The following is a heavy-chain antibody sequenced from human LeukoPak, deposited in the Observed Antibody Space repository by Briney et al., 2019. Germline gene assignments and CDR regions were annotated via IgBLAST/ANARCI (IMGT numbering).Heavy chain of an antibody. V-gene: IGHV1-18*04. D-gene: IGHD2-2*02. J-gene: IGHJ4*02. Sequence: GASVKVSCKASGYTFTSYGISWVRQAPRQGLEWMGWISAYNGNTNYAQKLQGRVTMTTDTSTSTAYMELRSLRSDDTAVYYCARDHCSSTSCYSDYWGQGTLVTVSS. CDR1: GYTFTSYG. CDR2: ISAYNGNT. CDR3: ARDHCSSTSCYSDY.